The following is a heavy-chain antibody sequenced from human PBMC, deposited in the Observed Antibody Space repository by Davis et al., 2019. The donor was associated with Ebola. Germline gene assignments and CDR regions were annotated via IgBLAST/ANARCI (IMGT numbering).Heavy chain of an antibody. CDR3: AREGATVTTAWFDP. Sequence: AASVKVSCKASGYTFTSYGISWVRQAPGQGLEWMGWISAYNGNTNYAQKVQGRVTMTTDTSTSTAYMELRSLRSDDTAVYYCAREGATVTTAWFDPWGQGTLVTVSS. CDR1: GYTFTSYG. D-gene: IGHD4-11*01. J-gene: IGHJ5*02. V-gene: IGHV1-18*01. CDR2: ISAYNGNT.